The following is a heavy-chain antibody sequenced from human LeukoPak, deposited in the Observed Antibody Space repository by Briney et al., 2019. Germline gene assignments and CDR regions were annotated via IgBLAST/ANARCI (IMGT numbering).Heavy chain of an antibody. D-gene: IGHD5-18*01. J-gene: IGHJ6*02. CDR1: GFTFRSYA. CDR3: AKAPSYQYSYAYYYYGMDV. V-gene: IGHV3-23*01. CDR2: ISGSGGST. Sequence: GGSLRLSCAGSGFTFRSYAMSWVRQAPGKGLEWVSAISGSGGSTYYADSVKGRFTISRDNSKNTLYLQMNSLRAEDTAVYYCAKAPSYQYSYAYYYYGMDVWGQGTTVTVSS.